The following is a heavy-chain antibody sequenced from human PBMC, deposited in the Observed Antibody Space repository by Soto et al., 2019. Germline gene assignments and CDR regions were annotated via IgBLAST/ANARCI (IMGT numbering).Heavy chain of an antibody. Sequence: QVQLRESGPGLVEPSQTLSLTCTGSGDSINTFSYFWSWIRQHPQKGLEWIGYVHSTGNTYYNPSLESRVTISIDPSENKFSLDLDSLTAADTAVYYCARRGTYYFDYWGQGIRVTVSS. CDR1: GDSINTFSYF. J-gene: IGHJ4*02. V-gene: IGHV4-31*03. D-gene: IGHD5-12*01. CDR3: ARRGTYYFDY. CDR2: VHSTGNT.